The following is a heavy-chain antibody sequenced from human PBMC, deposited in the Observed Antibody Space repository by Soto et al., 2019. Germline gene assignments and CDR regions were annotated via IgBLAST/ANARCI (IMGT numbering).Heavy chain of an antibody. Sequence: GGSLRLSCSASGFTFSSYAMHWVRQAPGKGLEYVSAISSNGGSTYYADSVKGRFTISRDNSKNTLYLQMSSLRAEDTAVYYCGKPAPPHPHASKGGAGPFDYWGQGTLVTVSS. V-gene: IGHV3-64D*09. CDR2: ISSNGGST. J-gene: IGHJ4*02. D-gene: IGHD4-4*01. CDR1: GFTFSSYA. CDR3: GKPAPPHPHASKGGAGPFDY.